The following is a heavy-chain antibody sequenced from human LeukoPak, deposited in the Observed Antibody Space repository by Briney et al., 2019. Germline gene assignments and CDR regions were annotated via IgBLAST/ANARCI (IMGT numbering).Heavy chain of an antibody. CDR2: INAGNGNT. D-gene: IGHD3-10*01. Sequence: ASVKVSCKASGYTFTSYAMHWVRQAPGQRLEWMGWINAGNGNTKYSQEFQGRVTITRDTSASTAYMELSSLRSEDMAVYYCARERLWFGEENAFDIWGQGTMVTVSS. J-gene: IGHJ3*02. CDR1: GYTFTSYA. V-gene: IGHV1-3*03. CDR3: ARERLWFGEENAFDI.